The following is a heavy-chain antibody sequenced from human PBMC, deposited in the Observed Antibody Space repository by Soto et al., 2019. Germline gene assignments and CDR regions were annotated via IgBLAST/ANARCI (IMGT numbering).Heavy chain of an antibody. V-gene: IGHV4-30-4*01. J-gene: IGHJ6*02. Sequence: QVRLQESGPGLVKPSQTLSLTCPVPGDSITSGDYYWIWIRQSPGKGLEWVGYIFYSGTTYYNPSLKSRVTISLDTSKNQFSLKVTSVTAADTAVYYRARDRRVSNSWSPGDYYHYGMDVWGQGTTVTVSS. D-gene: IGHD6-13*01. CDR1: GDSITSGDYY. CDR3: ARDRRVSNSWSPGDYYHYGMDV. CDR2: IFYSGTT.